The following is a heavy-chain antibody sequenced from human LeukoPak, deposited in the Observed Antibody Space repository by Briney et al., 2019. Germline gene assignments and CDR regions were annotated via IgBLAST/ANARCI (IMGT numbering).Heavy chain of an antibody. D-gene: IGHD3-22*01. CDR3: ARTYDSPGYYSPDYYYMDV. J-gene: IGHJ6*03. CDR2: IYHSGST. Sequence: SETLSLTCTVSGYSISSGYYWGWIRQPPGKGLEWIGSIYHSGSTNYNPSLKSRVTISVDTSKNQFSLKLSSVTAADTAVYYCARTYDSPGYYSPDYYYMDVWGKGTTVTISS. V-gene: IGHV4-38-2*02. CDR1: GYSISSGYY.